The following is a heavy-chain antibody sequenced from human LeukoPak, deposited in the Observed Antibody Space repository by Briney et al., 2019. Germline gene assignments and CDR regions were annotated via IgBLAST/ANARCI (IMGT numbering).Heavy chain of an antibody. CDR2: ISGSGIST. J-gene: IGHJ4*02. V-gene: IGHV3-23*01. Sequence: PGGSLRLSCAASGFTFSSYAMSWVRQAPRKGLEWVSVISGSGISTYYADSVKGRFTVSRDNSKSTLYLQMNSLRAEDTAVYYCAKGTTGAVVGVSGYWGQGTLVTVSS. CDR1: GFTFSSYA. CDR3: AKGTTGAVVGVSGY. D-gene: IGHD2-15*01.